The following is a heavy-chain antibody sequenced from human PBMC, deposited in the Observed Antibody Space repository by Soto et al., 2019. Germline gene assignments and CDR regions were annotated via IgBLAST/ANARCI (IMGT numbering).Heavy chain of an antibody. CDR2: ISGSGGNT. CDR1: VFTFSSYA. D-gene: IGHD6-13*01. J-gene: IGHJ4*02. CDR3: AKDKGSTSWYYFDY. Sequence: GGSLRLSCAASVFTFSSYAMIWVRQAPGKGLEWVSAISGSGGNTYYADSVKGRFTISRDNSKNTLYLQMNSLRAEDTAVYYCAKDKGSTSWYYFDYWGQGTLVTVSS. V-gene: IGHV3-23*01.